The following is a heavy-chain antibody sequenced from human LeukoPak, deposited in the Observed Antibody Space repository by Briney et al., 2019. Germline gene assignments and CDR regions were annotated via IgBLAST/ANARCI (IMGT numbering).Heavy chain of an antibody. D-gene: IGHD2-15*01. CDR3: ARDPLYCSGGSCYGPSPSWFDP. Sequence: SETLSLTCTVSGGSISSYYWSWIRQPPGKGLEWIGYIYYSGSTNYNPSLKSRVTISVDTSKNQFSLKLSHGTAADTAVYYCARDPLYCSGGSCYGPSPSWFDPWGQGTLVTVSS. CDR1: GGSISSYY. J-gene: IGHJ5*02. V-gene: IGHV4-59*01. CDR2: IYYSGST.